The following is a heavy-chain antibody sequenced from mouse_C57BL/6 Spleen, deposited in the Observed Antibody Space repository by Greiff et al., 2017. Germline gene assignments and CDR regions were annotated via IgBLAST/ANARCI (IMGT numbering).Heavy chain of an antibody. CDR2: IDPETGGT. CDR1: GYTFTDYE. D-gene: IGHD2-1*01. V-gene: IGHV1-15*01. J-gene: IGHJ3*01. Sequence: QVQLKQSGAELVRPGASVTLSCKASGYTFTDYEMHWVKQTPVHGLEWIGAIDPETGGTAYNQKFKGKAILTADKSSSTAYMELRSLTSEDSAVYYCTRLDYGTLAYWGQGTLVTVSA. CDR3: TRLDYGTLAY.